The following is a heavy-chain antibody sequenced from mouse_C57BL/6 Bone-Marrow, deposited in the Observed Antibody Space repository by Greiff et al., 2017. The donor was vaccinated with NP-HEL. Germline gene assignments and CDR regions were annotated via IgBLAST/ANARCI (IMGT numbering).Heavy chain of an antibody. Sequence: QVQLQQSGAELVRPGTSVKVSCKASGYAFTNYLIEWVKQRPGQGLEWIGVINPGSGGTNYNEKFKGKATLTADKSSSTAYMQLSSLTSEDSAVYFCARDYYYGSGPFDYWGQGTTLTVSA. CDR1: GYAFTNYL. CDR2: INPGSGGT. J-gene: IGHJ2*01. CDR3: ARDYYYGSGPFDY. D-gene: IGHD1-1*01. V-gene: IGHV1-54*01.